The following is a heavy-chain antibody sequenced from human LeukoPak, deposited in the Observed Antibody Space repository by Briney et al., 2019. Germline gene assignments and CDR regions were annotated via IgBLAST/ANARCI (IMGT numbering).Heavy chain of an antibody. CDR3: AKISVTVVAPAAPLDY. V-gene: IGHV3-23*01. CDR2: IGGSGGST. J-gene: IGHJ4*02. CDR1: GFTFSSYA. Sequence: PGGSLRLSCAASGFTFSSYAMSWVRQAPGKGLEWVSVIGGSGGSTYYADSVKGRFTISRDNSKNTVFLQMNSLRAEDTAVYYCAKISVTVVAPAAPLDYWGQGTLVSVSS. D-gene: IGHD2-2*01.